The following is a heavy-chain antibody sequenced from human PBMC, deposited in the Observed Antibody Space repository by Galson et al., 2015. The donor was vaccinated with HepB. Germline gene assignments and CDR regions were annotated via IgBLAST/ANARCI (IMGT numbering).Heavy chain of an antibody. CDR3: ARHGDNRGHGFDS. CDR2: IDPSDSYS. Sequence: QSGAEVKRPGESLRISCKGSGYSFSSYWITWVRQMPGKGLEWMGRIDPSDSYSNYNPSFQGHVTISADKSISTAYLQWSSLKASDTAMYYGARHGDNRGHGFDSWGQGTLVTVSS. V-gene: IGHV5-10-1*01. D-gene: IGHD4-23*01. J-gene: IGHJ4*02. CDR1: GYSFSSYW.